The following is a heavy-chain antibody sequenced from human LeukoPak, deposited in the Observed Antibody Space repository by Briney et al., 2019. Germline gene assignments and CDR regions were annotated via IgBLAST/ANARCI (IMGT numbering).Heavy chain of an antibody. Sequence: PGGSLRLSCAASGFTVSSDYMTWVRQAPGKGLEWVSSIDATGSTYYADSVKGRFTISRDNSKNTLYLQMNSLRAEDTAVYYCARYRSGSYSYFDYWGQGTLVTVSS. V-gene: IGHV3-53*01. CDR2: IDATGST. D-gene: IGHD1-26*01. CDR3: ARYRSGSYSYFDY. J-gene: IGHJ4*02. CDR1: GFTVSSDY.